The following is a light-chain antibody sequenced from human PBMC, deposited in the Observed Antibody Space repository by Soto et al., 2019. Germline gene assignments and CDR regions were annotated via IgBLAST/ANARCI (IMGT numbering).Light chain of an antibody. V-gene: IGLV1-44*01. CDR3: AAWDDSLNGVV. Sequence: QSVLTQPPSASGTPRLRVTISCSGSSSNIGSKTVNWYQQLPGTAPKLLIYSNNQRPSGVPDRFSGSKSGTSASLAISGLQSEDEADYYCAAWDDSLNGVVFGGGTKVTVL. J-gene: IGLJ2*01. CDR2: SNN. CDR1: SSNIGSKT.